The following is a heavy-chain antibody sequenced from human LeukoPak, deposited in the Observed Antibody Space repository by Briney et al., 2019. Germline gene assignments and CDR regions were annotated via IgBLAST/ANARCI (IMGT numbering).Heavy chain of an antibody. CDR3: ARVGYDYVWGSYRRDDAFDI. CDR1: GFTFADYA. V-gene: IGHV3-49*03. CDR2: KISGETT. J-gene: IGHJ3*02. D-gene: IGHD3-16*02. Sequence: GGSLRLSCSASGFTFADYALIWFRQAPGKGLESVALIRAKISGETTDYAASVKGRFTISRDNAKNSLYLQMNSLRAEDTAVYYCARVGYDYVWGSYRRDDAFDIWGQGTMVTVSS.